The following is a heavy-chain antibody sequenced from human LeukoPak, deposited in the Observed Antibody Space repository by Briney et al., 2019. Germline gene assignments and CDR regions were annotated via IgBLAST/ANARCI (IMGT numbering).Heavy chain of an antibody. CDR1: GHSLSELY. Sequence: ASVKVSCKVFGHSLSELYMHRVRQAPGKGLEWVGGSDQKDGDMINEQKFQGRITMTEDTAIDTAYLELRSLRSDDTAVYYCVTGSWYDPWGQGTRVIVSS. D-gene: IGHD3-10*01. CDR3: VTGSWYDP. CDR2: SDQKDGDM. V-gene: IGHV1-24*01. J-gene: IGHJ5*02.